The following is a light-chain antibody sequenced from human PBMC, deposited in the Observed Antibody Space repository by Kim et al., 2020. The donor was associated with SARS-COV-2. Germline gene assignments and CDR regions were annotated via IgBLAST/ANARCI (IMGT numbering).Light chain of an antibody. CDR3: KQYGSLPLT. J-gene: IGKJ4*01. V-gene: IGKV3-20*01. CDR2: GAS. Sequence: PGGGATRCDKASQSLGSSYIAWDQQRPGPATRFLIWGASSRATGIPDRCSGSGAGTDFTLSISRGEPEDFAVYYCKQYGSLPLTFGGGTKVDIK. CDR1: QSLGSSY.